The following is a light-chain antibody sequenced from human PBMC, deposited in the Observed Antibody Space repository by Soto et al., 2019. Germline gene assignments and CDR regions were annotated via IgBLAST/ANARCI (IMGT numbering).Light chain of an antibody. Sequence: ESVFTQGPVTLSLSPGERSTLSWLARQIVSSNYLAWYQQKPGQAPRLLIYGASNRATGIPDRFSGRGSGTHFTLTIIRLEPDDSAVYYCQQHDIYPWTVGQGTQLEI. CDR1: QIVSSNY. CDR3: QQHDIYPWT. J-gene: IGKJ1*01. V-gene: IGKV3-20*01. CDR2: GAS.